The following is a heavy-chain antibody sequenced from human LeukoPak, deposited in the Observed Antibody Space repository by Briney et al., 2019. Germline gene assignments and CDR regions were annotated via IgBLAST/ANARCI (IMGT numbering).Heavy chain of an antibody. Sequence: GGSLRLSCAASGFTFSNAWMSWVRQAPGKGLEWVGRIKSKTDGGTTDYAAPVKGRFTISRDDSKNTLYLQMNSLKTEDTAVYYCTSEGWIQLWPLFDYWGQGTLVTVSS. J-gene: IGHJ4*02. D-gene: IGHD5-18*01. CDR2: IKSKTDGGTT. CDR1: GFTFSNAW. V-gene: IGHV3-15*01. CDR3: TSEGWIQLWPLFDY.